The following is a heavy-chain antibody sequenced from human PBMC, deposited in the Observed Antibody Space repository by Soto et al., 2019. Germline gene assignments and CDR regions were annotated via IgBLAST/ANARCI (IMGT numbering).Heavy chain of an antibody. CDR3: ARAVYSSGWSLYYYYMGV. Sequence: ASVKVSCKASGYTFTSYGISWVRQAPGQGLEWMGWISAYNGNTNYAQKLQGRVTMTTDTSTSTAYMELRSLRSDDTAVYYCARAVYSSGWSLYYYYMGVWGKGTTVTVSS. J-gene: IGHJ6*03. CDR2: ISAYNGNT. V-gene: IGHV1-18*01. D-gene: IGHD6-19*01. CDR1: GYTFTSYG.